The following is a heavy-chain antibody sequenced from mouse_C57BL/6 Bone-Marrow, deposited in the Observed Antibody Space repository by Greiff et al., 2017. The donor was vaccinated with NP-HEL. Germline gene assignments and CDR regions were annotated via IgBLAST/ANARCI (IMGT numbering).Heavy chain of an antibody. Sequence: EVKVVESGGGLVKPGGSLKLSCAASGFTFSSYAMSWVRQTPEKRLEWVATISDGGSYTYYPDNVKGRFTISRDNAKTNLYLQMSHLKSEDTAMYYCARVSYYSNYGYFDVWGTGTTVTVSS. CDR3: ARVSYYSNYGYFDV. J-gene: IGHJ1*03. D-gene: IGHD2-5*01. CDR1: GFTFSSYA. V-gene: IGHV5-4*03. CDR2: ISDGGSYT.